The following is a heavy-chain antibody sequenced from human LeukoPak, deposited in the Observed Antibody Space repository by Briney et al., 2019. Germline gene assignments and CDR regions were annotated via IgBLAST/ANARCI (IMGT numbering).Heavy chain of an antibody. CDR2: IIPIFGTA. V-gene: IGHV1-69*01. D-gene: IGHD6-6*01. CDR3: AREAARLGYYYYYMDV. Sequence: SVKVSCKASGGTFSSYAISWVRQAPGQGLEWMGGIIPIFGTANYAQKFQGRVTITADESTSTAYMELSSLRSEDTAVYYCAREAARLGYYYYYMDVWGKGTTVTVSS. CDR1: GGTFSSYA. J-gene: IGHJ6*03.